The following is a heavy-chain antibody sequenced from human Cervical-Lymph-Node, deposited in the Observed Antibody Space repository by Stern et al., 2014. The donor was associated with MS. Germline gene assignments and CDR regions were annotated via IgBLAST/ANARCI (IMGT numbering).Heavy chain of an antibody. CDR1: GFTFDDYA. CDR3: AKDMKPGIAAAGDY. V-gene: IGHV3-9*01. Sequence: VQLAESGGGLVQPGRSLRLSCAASGFTFDDYAMHWVRQAPGKGLEWVSGISWNSGSIGYADSVKGRFTISRDNAKNSLYLQMNSLRAEDTALYYCAKDMKPGIAAAGDYWGQGTLVTVSS. J-gene: IGHJ4*02. CDR2: ISWNSGSI. D-gene: IGHD6-13*01.